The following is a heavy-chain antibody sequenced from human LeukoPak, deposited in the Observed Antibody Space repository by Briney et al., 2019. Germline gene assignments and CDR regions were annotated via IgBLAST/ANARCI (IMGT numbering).Heavy chain of an antibody. CDR3: AKNHNYDFWSGYYNWFDP. CDR2: LSSSGGST. CDR1: GFTFSSYA. Sequence: GGSLRLSCAASGFTFSSYAMSWVRQAPGKGLEWVSALSSSGGSTYYADSVKGRFTISKDNSKNTLYLQMNSLRAEDAAVYYCAKNHNYDFWSGYYNWFDPWGQGTLVTLSS. J-gene: IGHJ5*02. V-gene: IGHV3-23*01. D-gene: IGHD3-3*01.